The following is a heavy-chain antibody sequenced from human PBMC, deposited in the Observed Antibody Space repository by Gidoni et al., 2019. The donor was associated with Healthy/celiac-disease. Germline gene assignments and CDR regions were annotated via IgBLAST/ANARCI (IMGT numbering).Heavy chain of an antibody. CDR3: AGGGRGAKSGVDY. CDR2: IWYDGSNK. Sequence: QVQLVESGGGVVQPGRSLRLSCAASGFTFSSYGMHWVRQAPGKGLEWVAVIWYDGSNKYYADSVQGRFTISRDNSKNTLYLQMNGLRAEDTAVYYCAGGGRGAKSGVDYWGQGTLVTVSS. CDR1: GFTFSSYG. J-gene: IGHJ4*02. V-gene: IGHV3-33*01. D-gene: IGHD1-26*01.